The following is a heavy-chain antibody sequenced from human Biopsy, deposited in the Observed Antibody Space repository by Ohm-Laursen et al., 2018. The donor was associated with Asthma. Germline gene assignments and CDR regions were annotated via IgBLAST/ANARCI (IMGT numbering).Heavy chain of an antibody. J-gene: IGHJ3*02. V-gene: IGHV1-3*01. D-gene: IGHD3-9*01. Sequence: ASVKVSCKASGYTFISYAIHWVRQAPGQRLEWMGWINAGNGNTKYSQKFQGRVTITRDASASTAYMDLSSLRSEDTAVYYCARTYYDFLTGQVNDAFAMWGQGTMVTVSS. CDR1: GYTFISYA. CDR2: INAGNGNT. CDR3: ARTYYDFLTGQVNDAFAM.